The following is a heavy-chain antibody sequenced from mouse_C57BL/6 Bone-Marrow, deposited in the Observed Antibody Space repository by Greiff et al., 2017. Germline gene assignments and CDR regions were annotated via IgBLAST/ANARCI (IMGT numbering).Heavy chain of an antibody. CDR2: IDPSDSYT. V-gene: IGHV1-69*01. D-gene: IGHD1-1*01. Sequence: VQLQQPGAELVMPGASVKLSCKASGYTFTSYWMHWVKQRPGQGLEWIGEIDPSDSYTNYNQKFKGKSTLTVDKSSSTAYMQLSSLTSEDSAVYYGAYGSSYDYFDYWGKGTTLTVSS. CDR3: AYGSSYDYFDY. CDR1: GYTFTSYW. J-gene: IGHJ2*01.